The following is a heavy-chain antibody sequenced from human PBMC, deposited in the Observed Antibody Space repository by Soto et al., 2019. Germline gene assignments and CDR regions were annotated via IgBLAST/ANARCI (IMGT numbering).Heavy chain of an antibody. J-gene: IGHJ4*02. D-gene: IGHD6-19*01. CDR3: ARDLALAGNY. V-gene: IGHV3-21*01. Sequence: GGARIPSCAASEFPFSSYAMNWVRQTQEKGLEWVSSISSTSSYTHYSDSVKGRFTISRDNANNSLFLQMNSLRAEDTATYYCARDLALAGNYWGQGVLVTASS. CDR1: EFPFSSYA. CDR2: ISSTSSYT.